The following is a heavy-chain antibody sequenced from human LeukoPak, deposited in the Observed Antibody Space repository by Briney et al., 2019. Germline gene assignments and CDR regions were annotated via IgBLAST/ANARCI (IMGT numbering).Heavy chain of an antibody. V-gene: IGHV4-30-4*08. CDR1: GGSISSGDYY. D-gene: IGHD5-24*01. J-gene: IGHJ4*02. CDR2: IYYSGST. Sequence: PSETLSLTCTVSGGSISSGDYYWSWIRQPPGKGLEWIGYIYYSGSTYYNPSLKSRVTMSVDKSKNQFSLKLTSVTAADTAVYYCVRDAHVQAPIWGQGTLVSVSS. CDR3: VRDAHVQAPI.